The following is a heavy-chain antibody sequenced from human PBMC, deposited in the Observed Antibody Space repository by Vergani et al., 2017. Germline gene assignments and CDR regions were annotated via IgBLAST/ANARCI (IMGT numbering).Heavy chain of an antibody. CDR1: GYTFTSYY. V-gene: IGHV1-46*03. Sequence: QVQLVQSGAEVKKPGASVKVSCKASGYTFTSYYMHWVRPAPGQGLEWMGIINPSGGSTSYAQKFQGRVTMTRDTSTSTVYMELSSLRSEDTAVYYCAREQGYCSSTSCHDFDYWGQGTLVTVSS. J-gene: IGHJ4*02. D-gene: IGHD2-2*01. CDR3: AREQGYCSSTSCHDFDY. CDR2: INPSGGST.